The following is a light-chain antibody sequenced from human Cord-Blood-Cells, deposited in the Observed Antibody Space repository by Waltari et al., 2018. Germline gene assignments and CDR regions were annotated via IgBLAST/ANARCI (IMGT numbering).Light chain of an antibody. V-gene: IGKV4-1*01. CDR3: QQYYSTPIT. Sequence: DIVLIHTPDSLAVSLGESATITCQSSQSVLYSSNNKNYLAWYQQKPGQPPKLLIYWASTRESGVPDRFSGSGSGTDFTLTISSLQAEDVAVYYCQQYYSTPITFGQGTRLEIK. CDR1: QSVLYSSNNKNY. J-gene: IGKJ5*01. CDR2: WAS.